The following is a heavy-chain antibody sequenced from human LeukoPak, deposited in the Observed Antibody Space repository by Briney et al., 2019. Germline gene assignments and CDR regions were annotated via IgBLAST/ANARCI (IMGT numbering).Heavy chain of an antibody. V-gene: IGHV3-33*01. CDR2: IWYDGSDK. CDR1: GFTFSSYG. D-gene: IGHD3-3*01. Sequence: GGSLRLSCAASGFTFSSYGMHWVRQAPGKGLEWVAVIWYDGSDKYYADSVKGRFTISRDNSKNTLYLQMNSLRAEDTAVYYCARDRAQEGEGFWSGYSIDAFDIWGQGTMVTVSS. J-gene: IGHJ3*02. CDR3: ARDRAQEGEGFWSGYSIDAFDI.